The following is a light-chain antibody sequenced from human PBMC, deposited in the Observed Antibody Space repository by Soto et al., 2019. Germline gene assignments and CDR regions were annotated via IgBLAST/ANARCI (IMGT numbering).Light chain of an antibody. V-gene: IGKV1-39*01. CDR1: QGISSY. J-gene: IGKJ1*01. Sequence: IQLTQSPSSLSASVGDRVTITCRASQGISSYLAWYRQKPGKAPELLIFAASSLQSGVPSRFSGSRSGPDFTLTISSLQPEDFATYYCQQSYSSPPTFGQGTKVDIK. CDR3: QQSYSSPPT. CDR2: AAS.